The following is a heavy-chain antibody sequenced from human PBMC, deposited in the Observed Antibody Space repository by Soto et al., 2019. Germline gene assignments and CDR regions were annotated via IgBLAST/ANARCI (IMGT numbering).Heavy chain of an antibody. CDR1: GRSISSSY. D-gene: IGHD3-10*01. Sequence: LSETLSLTFTVSGRSISSSYWSWIRQPPGKGLEWIGYIYYSGSTNYNPSLKSRVTISVDTSKNQFSLKLSSVTAADTAVYYCARDSGVRGAQWFDPWGQGTLVTVS. CDR2: IYYSGST. J-gene: IGHJ5*02. V-gene: IGHV4-59*01. CDR3: ARDSGVRGAQWFDP.